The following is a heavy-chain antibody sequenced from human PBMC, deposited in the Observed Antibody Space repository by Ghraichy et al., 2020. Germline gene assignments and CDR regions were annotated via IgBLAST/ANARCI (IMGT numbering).Heavy chain of an antibody. CDR3: ARGPAVVVVAATTGGYYYGMDV. J-gene: IGHJ6*02. Sequence: ASVKVSCKASGYTFTGYYMHWVRQAPGQGLEWMGWINPNSGGTNYAQKFQGWVTMTRDTSISTAYMELSRLRSDDTAVYYCARGPAVVVVAATTGGYYYGMDVWGQGTTVTVSS. CDR2: INPNSGGT. V-gene: IGHV1-2*04. D-gene: IGHD2-15*01. CDR1: GYTFTGYY.